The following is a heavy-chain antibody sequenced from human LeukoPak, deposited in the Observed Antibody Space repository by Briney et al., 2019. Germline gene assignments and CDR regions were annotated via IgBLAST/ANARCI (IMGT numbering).Heavy chain of an antibody. CDR3: ATTYYDFWSGNSNYYYYMDV. CDR2: INPSGGST. CDR1: GYTFTSYY. V-gene: IGHV1-46*01. Sequence: GASVKVSCKASGYTFTSYYMHWVRQAPGQGLEWMGIINPSGGSTSYAQKFQGRVTMTRDTSTSTVYMELSSLRSEDTAVYYCATTYYDFWSGNSNYYYYMDVWGKGTTVTVSS. J-gene: IGHJ6*03. D-gene: IGHD3-3*01.